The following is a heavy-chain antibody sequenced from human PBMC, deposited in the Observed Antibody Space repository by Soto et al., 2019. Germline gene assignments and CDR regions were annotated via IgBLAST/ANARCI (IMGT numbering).Heavy chain of an antibody. Sequence: SETMSLTCAVDGGSFSGYYWSWIRQPPGKGLEWIGEINHSGSTNYNPSLKSRVTISVDTSKNQFSLKLSSVTAADTAVYYCARGGRVVAAPGYNWFDPWGQGTLVTVSS. D-gene: IGHD2-15*01. CDR3: ARGGRVVAAPGYNWFDP. V-gene: IGHV4-34*01. CDR2: INHSGST. J-gene: IGHJ5*02. CDR1: GGSFSGYY.